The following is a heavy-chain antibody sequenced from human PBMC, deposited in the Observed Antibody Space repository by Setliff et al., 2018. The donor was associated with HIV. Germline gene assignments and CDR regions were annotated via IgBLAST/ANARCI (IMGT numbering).Heavy chain of an antibody. J-gene: IGHJ4*02. CDR3: ARFDVTPMTTRDY. D-gene: IGHD4-17*01. V-gene: IGHV4-34*01. CDR2: INHSGST. Sequence: PSETLSLTCAVYGGSFSDYYWSWIRQPPGKGLEWIGEINHSGSTNYSPSLKSRVTMSIDTSKNQFSLNLTSMTAADSAVYYCARFDVTPMTTRDYWGQGTQVTVSS. CDR1: GGSFSDYY.